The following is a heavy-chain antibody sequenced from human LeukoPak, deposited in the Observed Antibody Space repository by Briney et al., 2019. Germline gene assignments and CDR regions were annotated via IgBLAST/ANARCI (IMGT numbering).Heavy chain of an antibody. CDR2: INHNGNVN. V-gene: IGHV3-7*03. CDR3: ARGGGLDV. Sequence: GGSLRLSCAASGFTFSSYWMNWARQAPGKGLEWVAGINHNGNVNYYVDSVKGRFTISRDNAKNSLYLQMSNLRAEDTAVYFCARGGGLDVWGQGATVTVSS. D-gene: IGHD3-16*01. J-gene: IGHJ6*02. CDR1: GFTFSSYW.